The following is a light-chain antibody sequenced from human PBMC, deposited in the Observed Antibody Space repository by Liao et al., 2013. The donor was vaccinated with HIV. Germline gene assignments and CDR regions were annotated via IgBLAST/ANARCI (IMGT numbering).Light chain of an antibody. Sequence: SYELTQPPSVSVAPGKTATITCEGDNIGDKSVQWYQQKPGQAPVLVIFHDTDRPSGIPERFSGSNSGNTATLTISRVEAGDEAAYFCQVWDSSSDHPFGGGTELTVL. CDR1: NIGDKS. V-gene: IGLV3-21*04. CDR3: QVWDSSSDHP. CDR2: HDT. J-gene: IGLJ2*01.